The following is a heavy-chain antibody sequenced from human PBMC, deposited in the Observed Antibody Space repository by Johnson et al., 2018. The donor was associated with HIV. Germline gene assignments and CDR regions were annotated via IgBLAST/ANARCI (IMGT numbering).Heavy chain of an antibody. J-gene: IGHJ3*02. D-gene: IGHD6-19*01. CDR2: ISWNSGSI. V-gene: IGHV3-9*01. CDR1: GFTFDDYA. Sequence: DVQLAESGGGVVRPGGSLRLSCAASGFTFDDYAMHWVWQAPGKGLEWVSGISWNSGSIGYADSVKGRFTISRDNSKNTLYLQMNSLRAEDTAVYYCARDRLYSSGWYGTDAFDIWGQGTMVTVSS. CDR3: ARDRLYSSGWYGTDAFDI.